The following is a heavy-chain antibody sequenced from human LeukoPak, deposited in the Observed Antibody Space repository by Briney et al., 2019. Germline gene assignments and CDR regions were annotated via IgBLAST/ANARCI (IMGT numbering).Heavy chain of an antibody. CDR1: GGSFSGYY. D-gene: IGHD1-7*01. CDR3: ARSLVTGTTYISNY. CDR2: INHSGST. V-gene: IGHV4-34*01. J-gene: IGHJ4*02. Sequence: PSETLSLTCAVYGGSFSGYYWSWIRQPPGKGLEWIGEINHSGSTNYNPSLKSRVTISVDTSKNQFSLKLSSVTAADTAVYYCARSLVTGTTYISNYWGQGTLVTVSS.